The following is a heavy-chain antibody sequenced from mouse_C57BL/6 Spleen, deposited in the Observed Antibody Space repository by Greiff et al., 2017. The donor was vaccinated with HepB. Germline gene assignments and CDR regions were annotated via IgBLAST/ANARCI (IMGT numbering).Heavy chain of an antibody. V-gene: IGHV1-69*01. CDR2: IDPSDSYT. CDR3: SRCGWLNYFDY. J-gene: IGHJ2*01. Sequence: QVQLQQPGAELVMPGASVKLSCKASGYTFTSYWMHWVKQRPGQGLEWIGEIDPSDSYTNYNQKFKGKSTLTVDKSSSTAYMQLSSLTSEDSAVYYCSRCGWLNYFDYWGQGTTLTVSS. CDR1: GYTFTSYW. D-gene: IGHD2-3*01.